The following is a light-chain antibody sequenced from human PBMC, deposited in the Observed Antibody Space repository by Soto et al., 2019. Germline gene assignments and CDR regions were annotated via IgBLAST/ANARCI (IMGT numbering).Light chain of an antibody. CDR1: QNIRSY. CDR3: QQSYSTPQT. V-gene: IGKV1-39*01. Sequence: DVQMTQSPSSLSASVGERVTITCRASQNIRSYLSWYQQKPGKPPKLLIFETSTLQSGVPSRFTGAGSGTDFTLTITSLQPEDFATYYCQQSYSTPQTFGQGTKVDIK. J-gene: IGKJ1*01. CDR2: ETS.